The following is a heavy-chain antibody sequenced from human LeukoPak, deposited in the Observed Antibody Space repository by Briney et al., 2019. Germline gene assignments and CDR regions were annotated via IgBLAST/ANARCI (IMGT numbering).Heavy chain of an antibody. Sequence: PSQTLSLTCTVSGGSISSGGYYWSWIRQHPGKGLEWIGYIYYSGSTNYNPSLKSRVTISVDTSKNQFSLKLSSVTAADTAVYYCARFNTYYYGSGSYYFDYWGQGTLVTVSS. D-gene: IGHD3-10*01. J-gene: IGHJ4*02. CDR3: ARFNTYYYGSGSYYFDY. CDR2: IYYSGST. V-gene: IGHV4-31*03. CDR1: GGSISSGGYY.